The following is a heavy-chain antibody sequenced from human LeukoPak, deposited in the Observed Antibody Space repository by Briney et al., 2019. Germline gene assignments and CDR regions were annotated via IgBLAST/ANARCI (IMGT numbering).Heavy chain of an antibody. J-gene: IGHJ4*02. Sequence: ASXKVSCKASGYTFTGYYMHWVGQAPGKGVEGMGWIYPNSGGTKYAQKFQGRVTMTRDKEISKAYMELRGVRSDDTAVYYCGTLLSNGPFDYWGQGSLVTVSS. V-gene: IGHV1-2*02. CDR3: GTLLSNGPFDY. CDR2: IYPNSGGT. CDR1: GYTFTGYY.